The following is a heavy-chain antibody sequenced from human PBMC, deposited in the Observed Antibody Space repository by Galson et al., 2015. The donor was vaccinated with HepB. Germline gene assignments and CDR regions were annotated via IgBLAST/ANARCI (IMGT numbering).Heavy chain of an antibody. CDR2: IWYDGSNK. J-gene: IGHJ3*02. CDR1: GFTFSSYG. CDR3: ASSSVDASPAGAFDI. V-gene: IGHV3-33*08. D-gene: IGHD4-23*01. Sequence: SLRLSCAASGFTFSSYGMHWVRQAPGKGLEWVAVIWYDGSNKYYADSVKGRFTISRDNSKNTLYLQMNSLRAEDTAVYYCASSSVDASPAGAFDIWGQGTMVTVSS.